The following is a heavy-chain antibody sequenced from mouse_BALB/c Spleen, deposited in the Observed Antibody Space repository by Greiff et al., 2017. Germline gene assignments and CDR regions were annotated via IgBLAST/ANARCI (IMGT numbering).Heavy chain of an antibody. Sequence: VQLQQFGAELVKPGASVKISCKASGYTFTDYNMDWVKQSPGKSLEWIGDINPNYGSTSYNQKFKGKATLTVDKSSSTAYMELRSLTSEDTAVYYCARYDYDGAYAMDYWGQGTSVTVSS. CDR3: ARYDYDGAYAMDY. D-gene: IGHD2-4*01. J-gene: IGHJ4*01. V-gene: IGHV1-18*01. CDR1: GYTFTDYN. CDR2: INPNYGST.